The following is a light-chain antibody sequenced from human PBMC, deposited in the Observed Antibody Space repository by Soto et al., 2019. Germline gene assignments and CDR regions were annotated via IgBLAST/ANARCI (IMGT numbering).Light chain of an antibody. CDR1: QRINNY. V-gene: IGKV1-39*01. CDR3: LKSNSTPRALA. CDR2: AAS. Sequence: DIQMTQSPSSLSASVGDRVTITCRASQRINNYLSWYQQKPGKAPKLLIYAASRLQSGVPSRFSGSGSGTYFTLTNSTLQPEVFATYFCLKSNSTPRALAFEGGPKVEIK. J-gene: IGKJ4*01.